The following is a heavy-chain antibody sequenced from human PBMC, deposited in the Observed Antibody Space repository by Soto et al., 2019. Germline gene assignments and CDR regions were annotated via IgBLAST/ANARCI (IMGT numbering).Heavy chain of an antibody. D-gene: IGHD6-13*01. CDR2: ISGRGRST. Sequence: EVQLLESGGGLVQPGGSLRLSCAASGFTVSSYAMSWVRQAPGKGLEWVSAISGRGRSTYYADSVKGRFSISRYPSKQTLYLQMNSLRAKAPAVYYCAKAHHYSSSWSEFDYWGEGTLVTVSS. J-gene: IGHJ4*02. CDR3: AKAHHYSSSWSEFDY. V-gene: IGHV3-23*01. CDR1: GFTVSSYA.